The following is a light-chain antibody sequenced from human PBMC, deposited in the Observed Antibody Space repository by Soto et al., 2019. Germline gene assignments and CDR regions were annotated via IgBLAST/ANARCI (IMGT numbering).Light chain of an antibody. J-gene: IGKJ1*01. Sequence: DIQMTQSPSSLSASVGDRVTITCRASQSISSYLNWYQQKPGKAPKLLIYAASSLQSGVPSRFSGSGSGTDFTLIISSLQPEDFATYYCQQSYSTLRTFGQGTKV. CDR2: AAS. V-gene: IGKV1-39*01. CDR3: QQSYSTLRT. CDR1: QSISSY.